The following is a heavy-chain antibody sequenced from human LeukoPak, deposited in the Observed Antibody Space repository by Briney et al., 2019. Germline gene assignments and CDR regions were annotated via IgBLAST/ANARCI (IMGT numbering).Heavy chain of an antibody. J-gene: IGHJ4*02. Sequence: GGSLRLSCAASGFTFSSYGMNWVRQAPGKGLEWVSAISGSGGSTYYADSVKGRFTISRDNSKNTLSLQMNSLRVEDTAVYYCARDLAWGAFDYWGQGILVAVSS. V-gene: IGHV3-23*01. CDR3: ARDLAWGAFDY. D-gene: IGHD7-27*01. CDR1: GFTFSSYG. CDR2: ISGSGGST.